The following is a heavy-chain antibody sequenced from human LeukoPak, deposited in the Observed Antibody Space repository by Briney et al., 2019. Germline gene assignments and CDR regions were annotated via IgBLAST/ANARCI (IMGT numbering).Heavy chain of an antibody. CDR3: ARENGAIVVVPAAMEGWFDP. Sequence: SETLSLTCNVSGDSISSYYWSWLRQPGGKALEWIGRIYTSGSTNYNPSPKSRVTMSVDTSKNQFSLKLSSVTAADTAVYYCARENGAIVVVPAAMEGWFDPWGQGTLVTVSS. CDR1: GDSISSYY. CDR2: IYTSGST. J-gene: IGHJ5*02. D-gene: IGHD2-2*01. V-gene: IGHV4-4*07.